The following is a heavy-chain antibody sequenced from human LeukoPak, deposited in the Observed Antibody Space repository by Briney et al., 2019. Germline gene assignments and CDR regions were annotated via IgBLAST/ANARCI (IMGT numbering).Heavy chain of an antibody. CDR1: GYTFTNYG. CDR2: ISGYQGST. Sequence: GASVKVSCKASGYTFTNYGITWVRQAPGQGLEWMGWISGYQGSTKYAQNFQGRVTMTIDTSTSTAYMDLRSLRSDDTAIYFCARSDPCTITAGPFNYWGQGTLVPVSS. J-gene: IGHJ4*02. CDR3: ARSDPCTITAGPFNY. V-gene: IGHV1-18*01. D-gene: IGHD5-24*01.